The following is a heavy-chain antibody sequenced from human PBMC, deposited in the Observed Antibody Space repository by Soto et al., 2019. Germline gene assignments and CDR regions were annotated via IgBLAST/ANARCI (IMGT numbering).Heavy chain of an antibody. V-gene: IGHV4-30-4*01. CDR2: IYYSGST. J-gene: IGHJ4*02. CDR1: GGSISSGDYY. CDR3: ARGRRGGSSGYNFDY. Sequence: QVQLQESGPGLVKPSQTLSLTCTVSGGSISSGDYYWSWIRQPPGKGLEWIGYIYYSGSTYYNPSLKSRVTISVDTSKNQFSLKLSAVTAADTAVYYCARGRRGGSSGYNFDYWGQGTLVTVSS. D-gene: IGHD3-22*01.